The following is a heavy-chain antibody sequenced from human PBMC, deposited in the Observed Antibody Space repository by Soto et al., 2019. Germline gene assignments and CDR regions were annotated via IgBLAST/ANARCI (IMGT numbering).Heavy chain of an antibody. D-gene: IGHD3-9*01. V-gene: IGHV4-31*03. Sequence: PSETLSLTCTVSGGSISSGGYYWGWIRQHPGKGLEWIGYIYYSGSTYYNPSLKSRVTISVDTSKNQFSLKLSSVTAADTAVYYCARDRAGYDILTGYRRVDAFDIWGQGTMVTVSS. CDR3: ARDRAGYDILTGYRRVDAFDI. J-gene: IGHJ3*02. CDR2: IYYSGST. CDR1: GGSISSGGYY.